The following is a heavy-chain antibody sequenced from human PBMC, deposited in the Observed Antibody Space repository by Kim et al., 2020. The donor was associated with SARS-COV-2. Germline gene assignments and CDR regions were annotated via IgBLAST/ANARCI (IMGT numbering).Heavy chain of an antibody. D-gene: IGHD6-6*01. CDR2: IIPIFGTA. CDR3: ARTEYSSSSRGYYYYGMDV. Sequence: SVKVSCKASGGTFSSYAISWVRQAPGQGLEWMGGIIPIFGTANHAQTFQGRVTITADESTSTAYMELSSLRSEDTAVYYCARTEYSSSSRGYYYYGMDVWGQGTTVTVSS. V-gene: IGHV1-69*13. CDR1: GGTFSSYA. J-gene: IGHJ6*02.